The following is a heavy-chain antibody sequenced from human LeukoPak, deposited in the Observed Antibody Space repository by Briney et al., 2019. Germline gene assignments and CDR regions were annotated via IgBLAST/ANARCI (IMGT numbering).Heavy chain of an antibody. CDR3: AREQSDGYSPFDY. Sequence: GGSLRLSCAASGFTFSSYGMHWVRQAPGKGLEWVSYISSSSSTIYYADPVKGRFTISRDNAKNSSYLQMNSLRAEDTAVYFCAREQSDGYSPFDYWGQGAPVTVSS. CDR1: GFTFSSYG. D-gene: IGHD5-24*01. J-gene: IGHJ4*02. CDR2: ISSSSSTI. V-gene: IGHV3-48*04.